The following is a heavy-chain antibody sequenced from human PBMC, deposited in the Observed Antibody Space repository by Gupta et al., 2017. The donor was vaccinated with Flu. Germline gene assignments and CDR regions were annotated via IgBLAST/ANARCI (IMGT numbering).Heavy chain of an antibody. D-gene: IGHD2-2*01. CDR1: A. CDR2: ISGSGGST. V-gene: IGHV3-23*01. CDR3: ARGYCSSTSCYPYYFDY. Sequence: AMSWVRQAPGKGLEWVSTISGSGGSTYYADSVKGRFTISRENSKNTLYLQMNSLRAEDTAVDYCARGYCSSTSCYPYYFDYGGQGTLVTVSS. J-gene: IGHJ4*02.